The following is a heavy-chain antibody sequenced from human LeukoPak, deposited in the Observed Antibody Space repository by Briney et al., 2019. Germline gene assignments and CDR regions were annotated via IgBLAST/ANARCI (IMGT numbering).Heavy chain of an antibody. D-gene: IGHD2-15*01. CDR1: GGSISSYY. V-gene: IGHV4-59*01. CDR3: ARGTGCSGGSCSAFDI. Sequence: SETLSLTCTVSGGSISSYYWSWIRQPPGKGLEWIGYIYYSGSTTYNPSLKSRVTISVDTSKNQFSLKLSSVTAADTAVYYCARGTGCSGGSCSAFDIWGQGTMVTVSS. J-gene: IGHJ3*02. CDR2: IYYSGST.